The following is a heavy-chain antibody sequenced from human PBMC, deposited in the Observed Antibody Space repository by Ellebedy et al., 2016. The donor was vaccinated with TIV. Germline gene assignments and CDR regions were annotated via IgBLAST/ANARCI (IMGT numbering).Heavy chain of an antibody. J-gene: IGHJ3*01. D-gene: IGHD1-1*01. Sequence: SETLSLTCTVSGGSISSSSYYWGWIRQPPGKGLEWSGSIYYSGSTYYNPSLKSRVIISVDTTKTQFSLKLNSVTAADTADYYCSRPPVPANFDAFDVWGQGTMVTVSS. V-gene: IGHV4-39*01. CDR2: IYYSGST. CDR1: GGSISSSSYY. CDR3: SRPPVPANFDAFDV.